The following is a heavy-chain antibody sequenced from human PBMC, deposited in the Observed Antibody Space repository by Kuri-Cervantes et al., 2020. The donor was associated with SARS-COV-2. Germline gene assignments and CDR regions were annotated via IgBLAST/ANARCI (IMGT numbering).Heavy chain of an antibody. V-gene: IGHV1-2*02. D-gene: IGHD2-15*01. Sequence: ASVKVSCKASGYTFTAYYMHWVRQAPGQGLEWMGWINPNSGGANYAQKFQGRVTMTRDTSISTVYTDLSRLRSDDTALYYCATSLKSLAYCSGGSCYHIDYWGQGTLVTVSS. CDR1: GYTFTAYY. CDR2: INPNSGGA. CDR3: ATSLKSLAYCSGGSCYHIDY. J-gene: IGHJ4*02.